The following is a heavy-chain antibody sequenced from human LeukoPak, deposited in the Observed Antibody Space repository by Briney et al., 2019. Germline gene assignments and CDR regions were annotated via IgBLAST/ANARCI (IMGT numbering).Heavy chain of an antibody. V-gene: IGHV3-48*03. CDR3: TTDPMGYSAY. D-gene: IGHD5-12*01. CDR1: GFTFSSYE. CDR2: ISSSGSTI. Sequence: GGSLRLSCAASGFTFSSYEMHWVRQAPGKGLEWVSYISSSGSTIYYADSVKGRYTISRDNAKKSLYLQMNSLRAEDTAVYYCTTDPMGYSAYWGQGTLVTVSS. J-gene: IGHJ4*02.